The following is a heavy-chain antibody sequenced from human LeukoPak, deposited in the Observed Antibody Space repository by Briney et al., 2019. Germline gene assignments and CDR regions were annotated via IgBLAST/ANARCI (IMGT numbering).Heavy chain of an antibody. Sequence: GGSLRLSCAASGFTFSDYYMSWIRQAPGKGLEWVSYISSSSSYTNYADSVKGRFTISRDNAKNSLYLQMNSLGAEDTAVYYCARDLLSGDCLDYWGQGTLVTVSS. J-gene: IGHJ4*02. V-gene: IGHV3-11*06. CDR2: ISSSSSYT. D-gene: IGHD2-21*02. CDR1: GFTFSDYY. CDR3: ARDLLSGDCLDY.